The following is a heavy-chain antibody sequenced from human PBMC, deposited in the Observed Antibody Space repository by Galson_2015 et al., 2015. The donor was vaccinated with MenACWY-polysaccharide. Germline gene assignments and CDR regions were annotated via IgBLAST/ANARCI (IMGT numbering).Heavy chain of an antibody. V-gene: IGHV1-69*04. D-gene: IGHD2-2*01. CDR1: GGSFSDYA. CDR2: IIPMAGTK. CDR3: ARVGCSGISCFLEY. Sequence: SVKVSCKVSGGSFSDYAITWVRQAPGQGLEWMGRIIPMAGTKNYAQKVQGRVTITADTSSTTVYMELSSLRIEDTAVYYCARVGCSGISCFLEYWGQGSPVTVSS. J-gene: IGHJ4*02.